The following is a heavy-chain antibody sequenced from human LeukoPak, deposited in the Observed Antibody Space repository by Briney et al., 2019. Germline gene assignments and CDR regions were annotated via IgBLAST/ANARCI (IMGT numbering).Heavy chain of an antibody. V-gene: IGHV1-18*04. Sequence: ASVKISCKASDYTFTNYGITWVRQDPGQGLEWMGWINVYNGNTAYAQKLQGRVTMTTDTSTSTAYMELRSLRSDDTAAYYCARSDTRSSDAFDIWGQGTRVTVSS. CDR3: ARSDTRSSDAFDI. J-gene: IGHJ3*02. D-gene: IGHD6-6*01. CDR1: DYTFTNYG. CDR2: INVYNGNT.